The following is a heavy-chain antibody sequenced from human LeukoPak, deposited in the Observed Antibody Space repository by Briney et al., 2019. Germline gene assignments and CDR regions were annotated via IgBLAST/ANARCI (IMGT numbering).Heavy chain of an antibody. CDR2: INPNSGGT. V-gene: IGHV1-2*02. J-gene: IGHJ4*02. CDR3: ARDEGAPPAGTSAYFHY. CDR1: GYTFSDDD. D-gene: IGHD6-13*01. Sequence: ASVKVSCKASGYTFSDDDMHWGRQAPGQGLEWMGWINPNSGGTNFAQRFQGRGTMTRDTSIRTAYMELSSLRSDDTAVYYCARDEGAPPAGTSAYFHYWGQGALVTVSS.